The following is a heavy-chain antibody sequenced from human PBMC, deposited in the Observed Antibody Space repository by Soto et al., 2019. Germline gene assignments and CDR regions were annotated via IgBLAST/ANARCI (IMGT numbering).Heavy chain of an antibody. J-gene: IGHJ3*02. CDR1: GFTFSSYW. Sequence: PGGSLRLSCAASGFTFSSYWMSWVRQAPGKGLEWVANIKQDGSEKYYVDSVKGRFTISRDNAKNSLYLQMNSLRAEDTAVYYCARIRSINTIVVVPGVLDIWGQGTMVTVSS. CDR2: IKQDGSEK. D-gene: IGHD3-22*01. CDR3: ARIRSINTIVVVPGVLDI. V-gene: IGHV3-7*03.